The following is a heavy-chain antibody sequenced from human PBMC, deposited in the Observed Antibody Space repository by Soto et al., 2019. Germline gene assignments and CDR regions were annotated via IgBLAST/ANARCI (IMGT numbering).Heavy chain of an antibody. Sequence: SETLSLTCTVSGGSISSGGYYWTWIRQHPGKGLEWIGYIYHSGSTYYNPSLKSRVTVSVDTSKNQFSLDLNSVTAADTAVYYCARLWITSWTDYWDQGTLVTVSS. J-gene: IGHJ4*02. D-gene: IGHD2-15*01. CDR1: GGSISSGGYY. V-gene: IGHV4-39*01. CDR3: ARLWITSWTDY. CDR2: IYHSGST.